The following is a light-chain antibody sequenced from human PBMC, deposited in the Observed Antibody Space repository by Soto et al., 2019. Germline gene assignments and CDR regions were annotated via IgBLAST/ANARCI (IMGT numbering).Light chain of an antibody. J-gene: IGKJ2*01. CDR1: QTVSSGY. V-gene: IGKV3D-20*01. CDR3: QQYSSSPYT. CDR2: DAS. Sequence: EIVLTQSPVTLSLSPGERATLSCGASQTVSSGYLAWYQQRPGLAPRLLIYDASSRATGIPDRFSGSRSGTDFSLTISRLEPEDFAVYYCQQYSSSPYTFGQGTKLEIK.